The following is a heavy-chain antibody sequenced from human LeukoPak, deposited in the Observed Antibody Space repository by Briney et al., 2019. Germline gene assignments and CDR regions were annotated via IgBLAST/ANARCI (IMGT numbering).Heavy chain of an antibody. CDR2: IYSGGST. CDR3: ARGPPRYCSSTSCYLY. D-gene: IGHD2-2*01. CDR1: GFTVSSNY. V-gene: IGHV3-53*01. Sequence: GGSLRLSCAASGFTVSSNYMSWVRQAPGKGLEWVSVIYSGGSTYYADSVEGRFTISRDNSKNTLYLQMNSLRAEDTAVYYCARGPPRYCSSTSCYLYWGQGTLVTVSS. J-gene: IGHJ4*02.